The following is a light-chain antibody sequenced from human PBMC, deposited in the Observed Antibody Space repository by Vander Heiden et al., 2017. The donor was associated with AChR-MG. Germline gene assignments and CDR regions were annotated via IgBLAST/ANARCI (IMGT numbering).Light chain of an antibody. V-gene: IGKV1-39*01. CDR1: QSINSD. CDR3: QQSATTSFT. J-gene: IGKJ3*01. CDR2: EAT. Sequence: DIEMTQSPSSLSASVGDRVTITCRAGQSINSDLNWYQHKPGKAPKLLISEATTLQSGDPSRFSGSGSGTEFTLTISSLQPEDLATYYCQQSATTSFTFGPGTRVDI.